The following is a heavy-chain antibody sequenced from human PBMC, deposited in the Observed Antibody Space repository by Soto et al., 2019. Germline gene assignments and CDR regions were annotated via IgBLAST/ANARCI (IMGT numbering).Heavy chain of an antibody. CDR2: INSDGSST. D-gene: IGHD6-13*01. Sequence: PVGSLRLSCAASGFTFSSYWMHWVRQAPGKGLVWVSRINSDGSSTSYADSVKGRFTISRDNAKNTLYLQMNSLRAEDTAVYHCAREDSSSWYGSDAFDIWGQGTMLTVSS. CDR1: GFTFSSYW. V-gene: IGHV3-74*01. J-gene: IGHJ3*02. CDR3: AREDSSSWYGSDAFDI.